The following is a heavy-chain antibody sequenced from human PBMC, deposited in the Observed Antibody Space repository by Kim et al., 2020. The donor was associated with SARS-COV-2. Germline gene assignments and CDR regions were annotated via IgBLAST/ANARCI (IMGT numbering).Heavy chain of an antibody. V-gene: IGHV3-30*02. CDR2: K. CDR3: AKAAEGYGMDV. Sequence: KYYADSVKGRLTISRDNSNNTLYLQMNSLRAEDTAVYYCAKAAEGYGMDVWGQGTTVTVSS. J-gene: IGHJ6*02.